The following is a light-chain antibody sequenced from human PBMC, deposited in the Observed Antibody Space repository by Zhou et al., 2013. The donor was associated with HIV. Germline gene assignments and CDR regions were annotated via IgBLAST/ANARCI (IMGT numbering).Light chain of an antibody. CDR1: QSISDY. V-gene: IGKV1-39*01. J-gene: IGKJ2*01. Sequence: DIQMTQLPSSLSTFVGDRVTITCRASQSISDYFNWYQQKPGKAPKLLIYAASRLQSGVPSRFSGSGSGTEVTLTINSLQSEDFATYYCQQSYSIPYTFGQGTKLEMK. CDR3: QQSYSIPYT. CDR2: AAS.